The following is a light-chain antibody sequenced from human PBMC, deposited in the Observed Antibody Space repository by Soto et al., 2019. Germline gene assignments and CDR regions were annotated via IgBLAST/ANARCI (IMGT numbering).Light chain of an antibody. CDR1: SSNIGSNT. CDR3: AAGDDSLNGLV. Sequence: QSVLTQPPSASGTPGQRVTISCSGSSSNIGSNTVNWYQQLPGTAPKLLIYNNNQRPSGVPDRFSGSKSGTSASLAISGLQSEDEAEYYWAAGDDSLNGLVVGTGTKRTVL. J-gene: IGLJ1*01. CDR2: NNN. V-gene: IGLV1-44*01.